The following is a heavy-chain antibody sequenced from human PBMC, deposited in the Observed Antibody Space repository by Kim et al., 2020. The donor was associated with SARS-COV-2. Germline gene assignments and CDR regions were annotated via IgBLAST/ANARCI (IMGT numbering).Heavy chain of an antibody. Sequence: SVKGRFTISRDNSKNSLYLQMNSLRTEDTALYYCAKDWLRCTSCYSLVDYWGQGTLVTVSS. CDR3: AKDWLRCTSCYSLVDY. J-gene: IGHJ4*02. V-gene: IGHV3-43*01. D-gene: IGHD2-2*01.